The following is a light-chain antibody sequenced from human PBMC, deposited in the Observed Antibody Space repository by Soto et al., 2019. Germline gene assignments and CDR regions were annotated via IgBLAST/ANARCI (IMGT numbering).Light chain of an antibody. CDR3: QQYDRWPGT. V-gene: IGKV3-15*01. Sequence: EILMTQSPATLSVSPGERATLSCRASQSISSSLVWYQQKPGQVPRLLIYGPSTRATGIPARFSGSGSGTEFTLTISSLQSEDVAVYYCQQYDRWPGTFGQGTKVEIK. CDR1: QSISSS. CDR2: GPS. J-gene: IGKJ1*01.